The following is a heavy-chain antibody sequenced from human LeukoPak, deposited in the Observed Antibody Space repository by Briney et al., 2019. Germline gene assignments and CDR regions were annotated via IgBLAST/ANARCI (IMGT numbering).Heavy chain of an antibody. V-gene: IGHV3-74*01. CDR1: GCTFSSYW. J-gene: IGHJ5*02. CDR3: ARVFCSSTSCYGDENWFDP. Sequence: GGSLRLSCAASGCTFSSYWMHWVRQAPGKGLVWVSRINSDGSSTSYADSVKGRFTISRDNAKNTLYLQMNSLRAEDTAVYYCARVFCSSTSCYGDENWFDPWGQGTLVTVSS. D-gene: IGHD2-2*01. CDR2: INSDGSST.